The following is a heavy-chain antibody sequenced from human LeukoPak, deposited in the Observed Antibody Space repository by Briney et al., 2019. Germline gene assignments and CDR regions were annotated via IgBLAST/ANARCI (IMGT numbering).Heavy chain of an antibody. CDR1: GFTFNTYA. J-gene: IGHJ5*01. CDR2: ISSRSDLS. V-gene: IGHV3-23*01. CDR3: AKDRPNYYHTSGSHYKRDGDS. Sequence: GGSLRLSCAASGFTFNTYAMSWVRQSPGKGLEWVSSISSRSDLSYYVDSVKGRFTISRDNSRSTLYLQMSGLRAEDTALYYCAKDRPNYYHTSGSHYKRDGDSWGRGTLVTVSS. D-gene: IGHD3-22*01.